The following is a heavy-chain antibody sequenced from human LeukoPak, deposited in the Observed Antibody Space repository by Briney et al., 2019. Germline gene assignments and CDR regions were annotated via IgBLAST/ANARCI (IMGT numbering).Heavy chain of an antibody. CDR2: IYTSGST. D-gene: IGHD6-19*01. V-gene: IGHV4-4*07. J-gene: IGHJ5*02. CDR3: ARDGIPYSSGPNWFDP. Sequence: PSETLSLTCTVSGGSISSYYWSWIRQPAGKGLGWIGRIYTSGSTNYNPSLKSRVTMSVDTSKNQFSLKLSSVTAADTAVYYCARDGIPYSSGPNWFDPWGQGTLVTVSS. CDR1: GGSISSYY.